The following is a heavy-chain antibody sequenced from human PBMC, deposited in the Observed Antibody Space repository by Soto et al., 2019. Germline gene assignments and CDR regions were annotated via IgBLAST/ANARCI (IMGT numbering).Heavy chain of an antibody. V-gene: IGHV4-39*01. Sequence: SETLSLTCTVSGGSISSSSYYWGWIRQPPGKGLEWIGSIYYSGSTYYNPSLKSRVTISVDTSKSQFSLKLSSVTAADTAVYYCARPSRSYGDYVALDYWGQGTLVTVSS. D-gene: IGHD4-17*01. CDR3: ARPSRSYGDYVALDY. CDR1: GGSISSSSYY. J-gene: IGHJ4*02. CDR2: IYYSGST.